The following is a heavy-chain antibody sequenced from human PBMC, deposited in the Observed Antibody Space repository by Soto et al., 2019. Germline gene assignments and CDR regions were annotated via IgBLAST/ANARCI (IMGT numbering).Heavy chain of an antibody. CDR2: ISGSGGST. Sequence: GGSLRLSCATSGFTFSSYAMSWVRQAPGKGLEWVSAISGSGGSTYYADSVKGRFNNSRDNSKNTLELKMNSLRAEDTAVYYCAKDSIEDYYDSSGYYGYWGQGT. J-gene: IGHJ4*02. CDR1: GFTFSSYA. D-gene: IGHD3-22*01. V-gene: IGHV3-23*01. CDR3: AKDSIEDYYDSSGYYGY.